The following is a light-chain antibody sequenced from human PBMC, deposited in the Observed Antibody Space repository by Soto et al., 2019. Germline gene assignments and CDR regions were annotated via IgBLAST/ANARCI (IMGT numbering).Light chain of an antibody. CDR1: SSDVGGYNY. J-gene: IGLJ1*01. CDR2: DVS. Sequence: QSVLTQPASVSGSPGQSITISYTGTSSDVGGYNYVSWYQQHPGKAPKLMIYDVSNRPSGVSNRFSGSKSGNTASLTISGLQAKDEADYYCSSYTSSSTRVFGTGTKLTVL. V-gene: IGLV2-14*01. CDR3: SSYTSSSTRV.